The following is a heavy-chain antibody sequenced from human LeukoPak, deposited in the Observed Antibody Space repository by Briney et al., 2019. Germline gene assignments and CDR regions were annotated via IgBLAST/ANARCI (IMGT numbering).Heavy chain of an antibody. CDR1: GFTFSNYE. V-gene: IGHV3-48*03. D-gene: IGHD6-13*01. CDR2: ISDNGRTS. Sequence: PGGSLRLSCATSGFTFSNYEMNWVHQTPGKGLEWVSYISDNGRTSYYADSVKGRFTISRDNAKNSLYLQMNSLRVEDTSVYYCARARIAAPLLDYWGQGTLVTVSS. J-gene: IGHJ4*02. CDR3: ARARIAAPLLDY.